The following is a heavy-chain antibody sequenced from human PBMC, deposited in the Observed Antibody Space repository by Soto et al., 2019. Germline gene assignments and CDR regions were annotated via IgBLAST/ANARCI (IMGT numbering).Heavy chain of an antibody. Sequence: ASVKVSCKASGYTFTSYDINWVRQATGQGLEWMGWMNPNSGNTGYAQKFQGRVTMTRNTSMSTAYMELSSLRSEDTAVYYCALVVAATQSPGGDAFDIWGQGTMVTVSS. V-gene: IGHV1-8*01. CDR2: MNPNSGNT. D-gene: IGHD2-15*01. CDR1: GYTFTSYD. CDR3: ALVVAATQSPGGDAFDI. J-gene: IGHJ3*02.